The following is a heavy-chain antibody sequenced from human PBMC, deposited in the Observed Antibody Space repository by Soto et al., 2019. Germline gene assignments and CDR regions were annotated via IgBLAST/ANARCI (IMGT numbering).Heavy chain of an antibody. CDR2: IHYSGST. D-gene: IGHD2-21*02. CDR1: GGSISSDDYY. CDR3: ARGRGGDCYSFQY. J-gene: IGHJ1*01. V-gene: IGHV4-30-4*01. Sequence: QVQLQESGPGLVKPSQILSLPCTVSGGSISSDDYYWSWIRQPPGRGLEWIGYIHYSGSTYYNPSLKIRVTISVGTSKTQFSLNLSSVTAADTAVYYCARGRGGDCYSFQYWGQGTLVTVSS.